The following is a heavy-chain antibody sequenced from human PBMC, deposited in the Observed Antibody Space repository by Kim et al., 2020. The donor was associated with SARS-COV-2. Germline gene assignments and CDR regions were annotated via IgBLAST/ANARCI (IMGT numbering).Heavy chain of an antibody. J-gene: IGHJ4*02. CDR1: GGSISSSSYY. CDR3: ASSSRGVFDY. V-gene: IGHV4-39*01. CDR2: IYYSGST. Sequence: SETLSLTCTVSGGSISSSSYYWGWIRQPPGKGLEWIGSIYYSGSTYYNPSLKSRVTISVDTSKNQFSLKLSSVTAADTAVYYCASSSRGVFDYWGQGTLVTVSS. D-gene: IGHD3-10*01.